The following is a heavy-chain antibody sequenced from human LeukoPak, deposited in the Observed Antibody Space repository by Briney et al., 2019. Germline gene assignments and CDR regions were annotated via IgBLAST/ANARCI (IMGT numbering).Heavy chain of an antibody. CDR2: IKQDGSER. J-gene: IGHJ3*02. D-gene: IGHD6-13*01. CDR1: GFIFSTYW. CDR3: ARVGIAAALDAFDI. V-gene: IGHV3-7*01. Sequence: GGSLRLSCAASGFIFSTYWMIWVRQAPGKGLEWVANIKQDGSERYYVDSVKGRFTISRDNAKNSLYLQINSLRAEDTAVYSCARVGIAAALDAFDIWGQGTMVTVSS.